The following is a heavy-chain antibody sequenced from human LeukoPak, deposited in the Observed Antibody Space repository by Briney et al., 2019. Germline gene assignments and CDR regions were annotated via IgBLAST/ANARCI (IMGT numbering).Heavy chain of an antibody. V-gene: IGHV1-2*02. CDR2: INPNSGGT. CDR1: GYTFSGYY. Sequence: ASVKVSCKASGYTFSGYYMHWVRQAPGQGLEWMGRINPNSGGTNYAQKFQGRVTMTRDTSISTAYMELSRLRSDDTAVYYCTRLPYYYGSGSYYNGTLFDYWGQGTLVTVSS. J-gene: IGHJ4*02. D-gene: IGHD3-10*01. CDR3: TRLPYYYGSGSYYNGTLFDY.